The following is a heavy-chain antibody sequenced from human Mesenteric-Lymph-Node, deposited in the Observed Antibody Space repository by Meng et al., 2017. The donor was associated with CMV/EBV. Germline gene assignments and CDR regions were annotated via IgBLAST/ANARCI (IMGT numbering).Heavy chain of an antibody. CDR3: AKDVLDDSSGYYYVGYFDY. D-gene: IGHD3-22*01. J-gene: IGHJ4*02. CDR2: IRYDGSNK. V-gene: IGHV3-30*02. CDR1: GFTFDDYA. Sequence: GESLKISCAASGFTFDDYAMHWVRQAPGKGLEWVAFIRYDGSNKYYADSVKGRFTISRDNSKNTLYLQMNSLRAEDTAVYYCAKDVLDDSSGYYYVGYFDYWGQGTLVTVSS.